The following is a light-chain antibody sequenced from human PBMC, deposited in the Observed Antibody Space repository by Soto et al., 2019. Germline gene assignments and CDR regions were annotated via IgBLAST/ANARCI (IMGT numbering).Light chain of an antibody. CDR1: SSDVGAYDF. CDR2: DVT. V-gene: IGLV2-14*01. Sequence: QSALTQPASVSGSPGQSITISCTGTSSDVGAYDFVSWYQHSPGKAPKLVTFDVTHRPPGISDRFSGSKSANTASLTISGLQAADEADYYCSSFTSSSSEVFGTGTKLTVL. CDR3: SSFTSSSSEV. J-gene: IGLJ1*01.